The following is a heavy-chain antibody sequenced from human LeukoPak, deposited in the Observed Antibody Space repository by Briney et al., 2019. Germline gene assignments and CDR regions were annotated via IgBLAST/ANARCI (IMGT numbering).Heavy chain of an antibody. J-gene: IGHJ4*02. D-gene: IGHD2-2*01. CDR2: IIPIFGTA. CDR1: GGTFSSYA. CDR3: ARTLNCSSTSCYSRGYYDL. V-gene: IGHV1-69*01. Sequence: SVKVSCKASGGTFSSYAISWVRQAPGQGLEWMGGIIPIFGTANYAQKFQGRVTITADESTSTAYMELSSLRSEDTAVYYCARTLNCSSTSCYSRGYYDLWGQGTLVTVSS.